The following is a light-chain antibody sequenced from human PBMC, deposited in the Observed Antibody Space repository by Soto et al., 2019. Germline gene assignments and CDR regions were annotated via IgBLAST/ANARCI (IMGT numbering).Light chain of an antibody. Sequence: QSALTQPASVSRSPGQSITISCTGTSSDVGGYNYVSWYQQHPGKAPKLLICDVTNRPSGVSNRFSGSKSGNMASLTISGLQTEDEADYYCSSFASSIPLVFGGGTKLTVL. CDR1: SSDVGGYNY. V-gene: IGLV2-14*03. J-gene: IGLJ2*01. CDR2: DVT. CDR3: SSFASSIPLV.